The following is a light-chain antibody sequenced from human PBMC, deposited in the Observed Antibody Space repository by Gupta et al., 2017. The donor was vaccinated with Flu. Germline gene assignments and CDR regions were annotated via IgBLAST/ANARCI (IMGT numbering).Light chain of an antibody. CDR3: GSYTSSSTWV. CDR2: EVT. CDR1: SSDVGGYNY. V-gene: IGLV2-14*01. J-gene: IGLJ3*02. Sequence: QSALTQPASVSGSPGRSITISCTGTSSDVGGYNYVSWYQQHPGKAPKLMIYEVTNRPSGVSNRFSGSKYGNTASLTISGLQAEDEADYFCGSYTSSSTWVLGGGTKLTVL.